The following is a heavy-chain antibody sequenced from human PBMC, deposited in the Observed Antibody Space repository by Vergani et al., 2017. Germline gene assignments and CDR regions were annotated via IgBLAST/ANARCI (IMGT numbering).Heavy chain of an antibody. V-gene: IGHV4-30-2*01. Sequence: QVQLQESGPGLLKPSQTLSLTCAVSGGSISSGGYSWSWIRQPPGKGLEWIGYIYHSGSTYYNPSLKSRVTLSVDRSKNQFSLKLSSVTAADTAVYYCARGRDIVVVPAAIRGYYFDYWGQGTLVTVSS. D-gene: IGHD2-2*02. CDR1: GGSISSGGYS. J-gene: IGHJ4*02. CDR3: ARGRDIVVVPAAIRGYYFDY. CDR2: IYHSGST.